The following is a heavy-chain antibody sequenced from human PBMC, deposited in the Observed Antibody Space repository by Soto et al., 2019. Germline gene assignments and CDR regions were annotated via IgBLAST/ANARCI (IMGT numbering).Heavy chain of an antibody. D-gene: IGHD2-2*01. CDR1: GGTFSRYS. Sequence: QVQLVQSGAEVKKPGSSVKVSCKASGGTFSRYSITWVRQAPGHGLEWIGRIIPIFGIASYAQKFQGRVTITADESTSTAYMEVSSLRSEDTAVYYCAREDRDRETGLVPAAIDGMDVWGQGTTVTVSS. V-gene: IGHV1-69*08. CDR3: AREDRDRETGLVPAAIDGMDV. CDR2: IIPIFGIA. J-gene: IGHJ6*02.